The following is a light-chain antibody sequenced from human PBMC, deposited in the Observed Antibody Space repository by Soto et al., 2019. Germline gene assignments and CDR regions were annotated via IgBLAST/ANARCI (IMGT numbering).Light chain of an antibody. Sequence: QSALTQPASVSGSPGQSITISCTGTSSDVGGYNDVSWYQQHPGKAPKLMIYDVSDRPSGVSNRFSGSKSDNTASLTISGLQAEDEADYYCSSYRSGSTYVVFGGGTKLTVL. CDR3: SSYRSGSTYVV. V-gene: IGLV2-14*01. CDR2: DVS. J-gene: IGLJ2*01. CDR1: SSDVGGYND.